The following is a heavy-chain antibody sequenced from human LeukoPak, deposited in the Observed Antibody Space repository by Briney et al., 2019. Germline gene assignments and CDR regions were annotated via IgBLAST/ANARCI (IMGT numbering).Heavy chain of an antibody. CDR3: ARGYYYDSSGVDY. CDR2: TYYSGST. Sequence: SSQTLSLTCTVSGGSISSGGYYWSWIRQHPGKGLEWIGYTYYSGSTYYNPSLKSRVTISVDTSKNQFSLKLSSVTAADTAVYYCARGYYYDSSGVDYWGQGTLVTVSS. V-gene: IGHV4-31*03. D-gene: IGHD3-22*01. CDR1: GGSISSGGYY. J-gene: IGHJ4*02.